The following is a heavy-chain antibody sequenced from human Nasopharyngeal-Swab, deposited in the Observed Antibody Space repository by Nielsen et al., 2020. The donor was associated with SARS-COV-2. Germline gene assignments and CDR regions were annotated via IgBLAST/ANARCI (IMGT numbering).Heavy chain of an antibody. Sequence: GESLKISCAASGFTFSSYEMNWVRQAPGKGLEWVSYISSSGSTIYYADSVKGRFTISRDNAKNSLYLQMNSLRDEDTAVYYCARDPYYDFWSGYYTGGFDPWGQGTLVTVSS. CDR2: ISSSGSTI. J-gene: IGHJ5*02. CDR3: ARDPYYDFWSGYYTGGFDP. CDR1: GFTFSSYE. V-gene: IGHV3-48*03. D-gene: IGHD3-3*01.